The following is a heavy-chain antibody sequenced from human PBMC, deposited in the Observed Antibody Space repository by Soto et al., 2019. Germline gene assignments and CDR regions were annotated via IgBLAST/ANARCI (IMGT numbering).Heavy chain of an antibody. CDR3: AKAPANVPWWFAP. V-gene: IGHV3-23*01. J-gene: IGHJ5*02. Sequence: GGSLRLSCAASGFTFSNYGMSWLRQAPGKGLEWISAISGSEGTTYYRDSVKGRFIISRDNSKSTVYLRINSLKIEDTAVYYCAKAPANVPWWFAPWGQGTLVTSPQ. CDR1: GFTFSNYG. CDR2: ISGSEGTT.